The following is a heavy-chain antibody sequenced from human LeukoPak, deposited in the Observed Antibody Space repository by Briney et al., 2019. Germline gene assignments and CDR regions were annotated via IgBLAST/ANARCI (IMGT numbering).Heavy chain of an antibody. CDR3: ARENDRYGRIDY. CDR2: IYYSGST. D-gene: IGHD5-18*01. J-gene: IGHJ4*02. Sequence: GSLRLSCAASGFTFSNAWMSWIRQPPGKGLEWIGYIYYSGSTNYNPSLKSRVIISIDTSKNQFSLRLSSVTAADTAVYYCARENDRYGRIDYWGQGTQVTVSS. V-gene: IGHV4-59*01. CDR1: GFTFSNAW.